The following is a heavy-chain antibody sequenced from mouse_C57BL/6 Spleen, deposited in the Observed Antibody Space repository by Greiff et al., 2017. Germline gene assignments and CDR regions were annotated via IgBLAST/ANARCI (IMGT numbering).Heavy chain of an antibody. CDR3: ARGFTTVAYYAMDY. CDR2: IDPNSGGT. J-gene: IGHJ4*01. Sequence: QVQLKQPGAELVKPGASVKLSCKASGYTFTSYWMHWVKQRPGRGLEWIGRIDPNSGGTKYNEKFKSKATLTVDKPSSTAYMQLSSLTSEDSAVYYCARGFTTVAYYAMDYWGQGTSVTVSS. D-gene: IGHD1-1*01. V-gene: IGHV1-72*01. CDR1: GYTFTSYW.